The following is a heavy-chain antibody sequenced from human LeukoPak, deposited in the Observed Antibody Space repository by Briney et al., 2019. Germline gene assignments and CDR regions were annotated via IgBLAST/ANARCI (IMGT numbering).Heavy chain of an antibody. CDR2: TDNSGSAI. D-gene: IGHD6-6*01. CDR1: GFTFTDHY. V-gene: IGHV3-11*01. J-gene: IGHJ6*02. CDR3: AKYSSSSNYYYGMDV. Sequence: GGSLRLSCAASGFTFTDHYMTWIRQAPGKGLEWVSYTDNSGSAIYYADSVKGRFTISRDNSKNTLSLQMNSLGAEDTAVYYCAKYSSSSNYYYGMDVWGQGTTVTVSS.